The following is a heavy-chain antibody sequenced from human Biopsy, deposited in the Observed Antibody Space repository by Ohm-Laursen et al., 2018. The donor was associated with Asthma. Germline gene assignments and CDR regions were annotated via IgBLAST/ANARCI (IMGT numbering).Heavy chain of an antibody. J-gene: IGHJ3*02. CDR3: AKERYYDFWSGYPI. V-gene: IGHV3-30*18. CDR2: MSFDGRQT. CDR1: GFTFNSYG. D-gene: IGHD3-3*01. Sequence: SLRLSCAASGFTFNSYGMHWVRQAPGKGLEWVAVMSFDGRQTYYADSVKGRFTIPRDNSKNTLYLQMNSLRAEDTAVYYCAKERYYDFWSGYPIWGQGTMVTVSS.